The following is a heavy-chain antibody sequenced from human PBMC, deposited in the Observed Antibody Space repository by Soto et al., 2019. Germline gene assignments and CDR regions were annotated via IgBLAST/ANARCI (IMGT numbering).Heavy chain of an antibody. J-gene: IGHJ5*02. D-gene: IGHD6-13*01. V-gene: IGHV3-48*01. CDR2: ISSSSSTI. CDR1: GFTFSSYS. CDR3: ASLVAAAAHNWFDP. Sequence: PGGSLRLSCAASGFTFSSYSMNWVRQAPGKGLEWVSYISSSSSTIYYADSVKGRFTISRDNAKNSLYLQMNSLRAEDTAVYYCASLVAAAAHNWFDPWGQGTLVTVSS.